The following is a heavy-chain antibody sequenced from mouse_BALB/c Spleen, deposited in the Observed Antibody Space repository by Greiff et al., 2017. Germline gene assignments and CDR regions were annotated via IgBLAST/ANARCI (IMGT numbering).Heavy chain of an antibody. D-gene: IGHD2-1*01. V-gene: IGHV3-2*02. Sequence: EVKLLESGPGLVKPSQSLSLTCTVTGYSITSDYAWNWIRQFPGNKLVWMGYISYSGSTSYNPSLKSRISITRDTSKNQFFLQLNSVTTEDTATYYCAKIYYGNGNWYFDVWGAGTTVTVSS. CDR1: GYSITSDYA. J-gene: IGHJ1*01. CDR2: ISYSGST. CDR3: AKIYYGNGNWYFDV.